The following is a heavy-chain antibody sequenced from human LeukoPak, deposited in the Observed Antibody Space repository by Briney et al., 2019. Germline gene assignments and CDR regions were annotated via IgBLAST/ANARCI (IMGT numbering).Heavy chain of an antibody. CDR1: GGTFSNYA. V-gene: IGHV1-69*13. CDR3: ASNYDILTGYYPNYYYYGMDV. J-gene: IGHJ6*02. CDR2: IIPIFGTA. D-gene: IGHD3-9*01. Sequence: SVTVSCKASGGTFSNYAISWVRQAPGQGLEWMGGIIPIFGTANYAQKFQGRVTITAEESTSTAYMELGSLRSEDTAVYYCASNYDILTGYYPNYYYYGMDVWGQGTTVTVSS.